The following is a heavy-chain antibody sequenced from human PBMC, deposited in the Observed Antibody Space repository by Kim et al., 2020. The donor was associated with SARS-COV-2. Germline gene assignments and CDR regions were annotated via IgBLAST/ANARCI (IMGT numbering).Heavy chain of an antibody. CDR1: GGSISSSNW. CDR3: ARYNSSSHSPLDY. V-gene: IGHV4-4*02. D-gene: IGHD6-13*01. CDR2: IYHSGST. Sequence: SETLSLTCAVSGGSISSSNWWSWVRQPPGKGLEWIGEIYHSGSTNYNPSLKSRVTISVDKSKNQFSLKLSSVTAADTAVYYCARYNSSSHSPLDYWGQGTLVTVSS. J-gene: IGHJ4*02.